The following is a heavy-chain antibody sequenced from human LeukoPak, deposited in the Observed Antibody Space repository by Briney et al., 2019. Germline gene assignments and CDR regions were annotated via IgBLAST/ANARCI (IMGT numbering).Heavy chain of an antibody. Sequence: SVKVSCKASGDTFSSYAISWVRQAPGQGLEWMGGIIPIFGTANYAQKFQGRVTITADESTSTAYMELSSLRSEDAAVYYCARGRMAGTYVFDSWGQGTLVTVSS. CDR3: ARGRMAGTYVFDS. CDR2: IIPIFGTA. D-gene: IGHD6-19*01. CDR1: GDTFSSYA. J-gene: IGHJ4*02. V-gene: IGHV1-69*13.